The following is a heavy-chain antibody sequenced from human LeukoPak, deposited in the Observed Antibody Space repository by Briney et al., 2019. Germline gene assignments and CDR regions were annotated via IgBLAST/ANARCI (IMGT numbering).Heavy chain of an antibody. CDR1: GITVSNYD. Sequence: PGGSLRLSCVVSGITVSNYDISWVRQAPGKGLEWVSGIRESGGGTNYADSVKGRFNISSDNCKSTVYLQMTSLRAEDTAVYYCSRKWGPDYGGNSPPDYWGQGTLVTVSS. J-gene: IGHJ4*02. CDR3: SRKWGPDYGGNSPPDY. CDR2: IRESGGGT. D-gene: IGHD4-23*01. V-gene: IGHV3-23*01.